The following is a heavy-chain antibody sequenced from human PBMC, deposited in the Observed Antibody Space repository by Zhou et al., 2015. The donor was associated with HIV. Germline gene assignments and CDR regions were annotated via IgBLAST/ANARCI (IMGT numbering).Heavy chain of an antibody. D-gene: IGHD3-9*01. V-gene: IGHV1-69*01. CDR1: GGTFSNYA. J-gene: IGHJ6*02. CDR3: GTSTRYREYFYYGMAV. CDR2: IIPIFGTI. Sequence: QVLLVQSGAEVKKPGSSVKVSCEASGGTFSNYAVSWVRQAPGQGLEWMGAIIPIFGTIKYAQKFQGRVTLTADESTRTSYLELSGLRPDDTAVYYCGTSTRYREYFYYGMAVWGQGTTVTVSS.